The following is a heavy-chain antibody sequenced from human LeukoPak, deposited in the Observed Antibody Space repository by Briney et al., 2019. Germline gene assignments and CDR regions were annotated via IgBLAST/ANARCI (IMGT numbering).Heavy chain of an antibody. CDR2: IKQDGSEK. CDR1: GFTFSSYW. CDR3: AKDPILGATTSAGF. V-gene: IGHV3-7*01. J-gene: IGHJ4*01. D-gene: IGHD1-26*01. Sequence: GGSLRLSCAASGFTFSSYWMSWVRQAPGKGLEWVANIKQDGSEKYYVDSVKGRFTISRDNAKNSLYLQMNSLRAEDKAVYYCAKDPILGATTSAGFWGQEPWSPSPQ.